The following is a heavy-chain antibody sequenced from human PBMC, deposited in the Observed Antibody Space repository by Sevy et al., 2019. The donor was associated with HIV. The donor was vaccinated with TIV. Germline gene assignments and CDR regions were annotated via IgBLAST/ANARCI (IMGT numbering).Heavy chain of an antibody. CDR3: AKGSRATGSAFDI. D-gene: IGHD2-15*01. Sequence: GGSLRLSCAASGFIFTNYGMHWVRQAPGKGLEWVAVISHDGSLKYYADSVRGRVTISRVSSKNTVFLQMNSLRLEDTAVYYCAKGSRATGSAFDIWGQGTMVTVSS. CDR2: ISHDGSLK. V-gene: IGHV3-30*18. J-gene: IGHJ3*02. CDR1: GFIFTNYG.